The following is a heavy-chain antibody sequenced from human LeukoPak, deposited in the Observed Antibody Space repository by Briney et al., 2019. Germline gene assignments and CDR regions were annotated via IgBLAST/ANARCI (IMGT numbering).Heavy chain of an antibody. CDR2: INPSGGST. V-gene: IGHV1-46*01. CDR3: ARADGSGRYGSDY. D-gene: IGHD3-10*01. J-gene: IGHJ4*02. Sequence: GASVKVSCKASGYTFTSYFMHWVRQAPGQGLEWMGIINPSGGSTSHAQKFQDRVTMTTDTSTTTVYMELSSLRSEDTAMYYCARADGSGRYGSDYWGQGTLVTVSS. CDR1: GYTFTSYF.